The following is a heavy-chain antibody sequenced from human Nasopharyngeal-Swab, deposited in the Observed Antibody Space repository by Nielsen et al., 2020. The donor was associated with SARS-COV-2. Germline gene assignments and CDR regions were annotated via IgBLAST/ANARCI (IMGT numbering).Heavy chain of an antibody. D-gene: IGHD1-26*01. Sequence: ASVKVSCKASGYTFTSYAMNWVRQAPGQGLEWMGWINTNTGNPTYAQGFTGRFVFSLDTSVRTAYLQISSLKAEDTAVYYCARVRIVGATAFFDYWGQGTLVTVSS. CDR2: INTNTGNP. J-gene: IGHJ4*02. V-gene: IGHV7-4-1*02. CDR3: ARVRIVGATAFFDY. CDR1: GYTFTSYA.